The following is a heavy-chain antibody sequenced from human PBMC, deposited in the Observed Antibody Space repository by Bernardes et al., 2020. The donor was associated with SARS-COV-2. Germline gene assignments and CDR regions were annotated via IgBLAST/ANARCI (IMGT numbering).Heavy chain of an antibody. Sequence: GGSLRLSCAASGITFSSCSMNWVRQAPGKGLEWVSLISSSGYYINYADSVKGRFTISRDNAKNSLYLQMNSLRAEDTAVYYCARDDGSRSYSFDYWGQGTLVTGSS. CDR3: ARDDGSRSYSFDY. CDR1: GITFSSCS. J-gene: IGHJ4*02. V-gene: IGHV3-21*01. CDR2: ISSSGYYI. D-gene: IGHD3-10*01.